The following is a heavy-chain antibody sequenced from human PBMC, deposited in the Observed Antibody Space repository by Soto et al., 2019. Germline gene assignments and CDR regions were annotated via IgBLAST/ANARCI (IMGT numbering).Heavy chain of an antibody. CDR2: IYYSGST. V-gene: IGHV4-59*01. Sequence: SETRSLTCTVSGGSISSYYWSWIRHPPGKGLEWIGYIYYSGSTNYNPSLKSRVTISVDTSKNQFSLKLSSVTAADTAVYYCARAEWELQENWFDPWGQGTLVTVS. CDR3: ARAEWELQENWFDP. D-gene: IGHD1-26*01. CDR1: GGSISSYY. J-gene: IGHJ5*02.